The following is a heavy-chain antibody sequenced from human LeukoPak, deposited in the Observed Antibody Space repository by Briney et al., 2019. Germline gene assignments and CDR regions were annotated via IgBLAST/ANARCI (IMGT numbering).Heavy chain of an antibody. Sequence: GGSLRLSCAASGFTFDDYGMHWVRQPPGKGLEWVSGISWNSGNIGYADSVKGRFTISRDTAKNSLYLQMDILKPEDTAFYYCAKVDGYNSGWYDSWGQGTLVTVSS. CDR2: ISWNSGNI. D-gene: IGHD5-24*01. CDR1: GFTFDDYG. J-gene: IGHJ5*01. V-gene: IGHV3-9*01. CDR3: AKVDGYNSGWYDS.